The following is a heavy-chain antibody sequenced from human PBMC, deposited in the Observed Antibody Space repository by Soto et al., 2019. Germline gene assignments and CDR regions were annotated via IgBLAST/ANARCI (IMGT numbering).Heavy chain of an antibody. J-gene: IGHJ6*02. Sequence: SVKVSCKASGGTFSSYAIIWVRQAPGQGLEWMGGIIPIFGTANYAQKFQGRVTITADESTSTAYMELSSLRSEDTAVYYCAREAVIMVYAIPYYSYGMDVWGQGTTVTV. V-gene: IGHV1-69*01. D-gene: IGHD2-8*01. CDR3: AREAVIMVYAIPYYSYGMDV. CDR2: IIPIFGTA. CDR1: GGTFSSYA.